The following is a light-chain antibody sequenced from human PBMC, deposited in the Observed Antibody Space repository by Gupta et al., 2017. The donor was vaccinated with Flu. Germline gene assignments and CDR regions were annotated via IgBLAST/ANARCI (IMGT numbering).Light chain of an antibody. Sequence: PATLSVSPGERATLSCRASQSVSNNLAWYQQKKPGQAPRLLIYGASNRATGIPARFSGSGSGTEFTLTISSLQSEDFAVYYCQEYNDNWTFGQGTKVEIK. CDR2: GAS. CDR1: QSVSNN. V-gene: IGKV3-15*01. J-gene: IGKJ1*01. CDR3: QEYNDNWT.